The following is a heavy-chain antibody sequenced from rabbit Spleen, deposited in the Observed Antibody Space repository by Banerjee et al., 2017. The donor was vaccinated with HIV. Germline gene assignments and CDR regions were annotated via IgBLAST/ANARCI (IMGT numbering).Heavy chain of an antibody. Sequence: QLTETGGGLVQAGGSLTLSCKASGIDFTNYYITWVRQAPGKGQEWIVIIYAARGSMYYASWVNGRFTISSDNAQSTVDLKKTTLTAADAATYFCATAIVPCLSLTRLDLWGPGTLVTVS. CDR2: IYAARGSM. V-gene: IGHV1S7*01. D-gene: IGHD4-1*01. CDR3: ATAIVPCLSLTRLDL. J-gene: IGHJ3*01. CDR1: GIDFTNYY.